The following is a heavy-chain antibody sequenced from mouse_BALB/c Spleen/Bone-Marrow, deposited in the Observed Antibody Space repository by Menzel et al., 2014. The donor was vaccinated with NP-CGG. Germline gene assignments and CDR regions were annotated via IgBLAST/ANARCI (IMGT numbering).Heavy chain of an antibody. J-gene: IGHJ3*01. CDR2: INPSNGGP. CDR1: GYTFTNYY. CDR3: TRARPGGFAY. V-gene: IGHV1S81*02. Sequence: QVQLQQSGAELVEPGASVKLSCKASGYTFTNYYMYWVKQRPGQGLEWIGEINPSNGGPNFNEKFKSKATLTVDKSSSTAYMQLSSLTSEDSAVYYCTRARPGGFAYWGQGTLVTVSA. D-gene: IGHD4-1*01.